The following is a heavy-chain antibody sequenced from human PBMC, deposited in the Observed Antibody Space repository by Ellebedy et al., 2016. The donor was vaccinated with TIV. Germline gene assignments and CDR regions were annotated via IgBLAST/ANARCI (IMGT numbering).Heavy chain of an antibody. CDR3: ARLDAIIAVKSLDY. J-gene: IGHJ4*02. V-gene: IGHV3-53*01. CDR1: GFTVSSNY. CDR2: IYSSGGT. Sequence: GGSLRLSCAASGFTVSSNYMSWVRQAPGRGLEWVSTIYSSGGTYYAGSVKGRFTISRDNSKNTLYLQMNSLRAEDTAVYYCARLDAIIAVKSLDYWGQGTLATVSS. D-gene: IGHD6-19*01.